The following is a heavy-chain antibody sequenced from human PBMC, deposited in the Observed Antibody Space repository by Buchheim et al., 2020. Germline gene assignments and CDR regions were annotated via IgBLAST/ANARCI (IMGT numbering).Heavy chain of an antibody. V-gene: IGHV3-74*01. CDR1: GFTFSSYW. D-gene: IGHD3-3*01. Sequence: EVQLVESGGGLVQPGGSLRLSCAASGFTFSSYWMHWVRQAPGKGLVWVSCINSDGSSINYADSVKGRFTISRDNAKNTLYLQKNRLRDEDTAVYECARLYYEDEVWSCYYGGEENWFDPWGQGTL. J-gene: IGHJ5*02. CDR2: INSDGSSI. CDR3: ARLYYEDEVWSCYYGGEENWFDP.